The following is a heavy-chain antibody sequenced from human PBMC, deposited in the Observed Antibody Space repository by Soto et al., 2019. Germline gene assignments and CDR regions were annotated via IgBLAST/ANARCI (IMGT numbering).Heavy chain of an antibody. V-gene: IGHV3-53*02. Sequence: EVQLEDTGGGLIQPGGSLRLSCAASGFIISSNNMNWVRQAPGKGLEWVSIIYSGDSTSYAGSVKGRFTISRDNSKNTVFLQTNSMRAEDTAVYYCARNKPGNYGMDVWGRGTTVTVSS. CDR3: ARNKPGNYGMDV. D-gene: IGHD3-10*01. CDR1: GFIISSNN. J-gene: IGHJ6*02. CDR2: IYSGDST.